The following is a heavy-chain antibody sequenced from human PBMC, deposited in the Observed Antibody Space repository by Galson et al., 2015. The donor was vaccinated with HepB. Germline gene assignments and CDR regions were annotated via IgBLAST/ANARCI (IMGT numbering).Heavy chain of an antibody. CDR2: IYPGDSDT. J-gene: IGHJ5*02. Sequence: QSGAEVKKPGESLKISCKGSGYSFTSYWIGWVRQMPGKGLEWMGIIYPGDSDTRYSPSFQGQVTISADKSISTAYMELSSLRSEDTAVYYCASRRHRIVGATPNFQDWFDPWGQGTLVTVSS. CDR1: GYSFTSYW. V-gene: IGHV5-51*03. D-gene: IGHD1-26*01. CDR3: ASRRHRIVGATPNFQDWFDP.